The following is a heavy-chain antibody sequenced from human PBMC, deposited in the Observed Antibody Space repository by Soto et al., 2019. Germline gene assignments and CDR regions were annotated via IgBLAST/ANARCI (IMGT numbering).Heavy chain of an antibody. V-gene: IGHV3-48*02. CDR3: ARDGRYSGYEYCDY. D-gene: IGHD5-12*01. CDR2: ISSSSSTI. CDR1: GFTFSSYS. J-gene: IGHJ4*02. Sequence: GGSLRLSCGASGFTFSSYSMNWVRQAPGKGLEWISYISSSSSTIFYADSVKGRFTISRDNDKNSLYLQMNNLRDEDTAVYFCARDGRYSGYEYCDYWGQGT.